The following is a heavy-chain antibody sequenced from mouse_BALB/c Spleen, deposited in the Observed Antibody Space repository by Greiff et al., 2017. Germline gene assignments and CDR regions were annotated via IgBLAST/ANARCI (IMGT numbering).Heavy chain of an antibody. D-gene: IGHD1-1*01. CDR2: ILPGSGST. V-gene: IGHV1-9*01. Sequence: QVQLKQSGAELMKPGASVKISCKATGYTFSSYWIEWVKQRPGHGLEWIGEILPGSGSTNYNEKFKGKATFTADTSSNTAYMQLSSLTSEDSAVYYGARYPLYYGSSSSWYFDVWGAGTTVTVSS. CDR3: ARYPLYYGSSSSWYFDV. CDR1: GYTFSSYW. J-gene: IGHJ1*01.